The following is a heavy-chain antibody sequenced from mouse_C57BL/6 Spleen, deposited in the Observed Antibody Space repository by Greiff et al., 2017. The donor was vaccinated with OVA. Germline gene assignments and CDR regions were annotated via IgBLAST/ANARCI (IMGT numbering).Heavy chain of an antibody. V-gene: IGHV5-9-1*02. CDR1: GFTFSSYA. D-gene: IGHD1-1*01. Sequence: EVQGVESGEGLVKPGGSLKLSCAASGFTFSSYAMSWVRQTPEKRLEWVAYISSGGDYIYYADTVKGRFTISRDNARNTLYLQMSSLKSEDTAMYYCTREYYGSSSFAYWGQGTLVTVSA. CDR3: TREYYGSSSFAY. CDR2: ISSGGDYI. J-gene: IGHJ3*01.